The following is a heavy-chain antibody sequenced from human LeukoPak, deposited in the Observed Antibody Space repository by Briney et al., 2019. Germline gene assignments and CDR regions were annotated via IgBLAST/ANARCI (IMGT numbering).Heavy chain of an antibody. CDR2: ISGSGGST. Sequence: PGGSLRLSCAASGFTFSSYAMSWVRQAPGKGLEWLSAISGSGGSTYYADSVKGRFTISRDSSKNTLYLQMNSLRAEDTAVYYCAKDLLLWFGESGGWFDPWGQGTLATVSS. D-gene: IGHD3-10*01. CDR3: AKDLLLWFGESGGWFDP. J-gene: IGHJ5*02. CDR1: GFTFSSYA. V-gene: IGHV3-23*01.